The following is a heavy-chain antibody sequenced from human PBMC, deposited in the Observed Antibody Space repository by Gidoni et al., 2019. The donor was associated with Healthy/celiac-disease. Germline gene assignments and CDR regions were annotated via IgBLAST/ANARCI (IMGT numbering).Heavy chain of an antibody. CDR3: ARVGYYYDSSGYYPPLSYYGMDV. V-gene: IGHV1-46*01. CDR2: INPSGGST. CDR1: GYTFTNSY. J-gene: IGHJ6*02. Sequence: QVQLVQSGAEVKKPGASVKVSCKASGYTFTNSYIHWVRQAPGQGLEWMGIINPSGGSTSYAQKFQGRVTMTRDTSTSTVYMELSSLRSEDTAVYYCARVGYYYDSSGYYPPLSYYGMDVWGQGTTVTVSS. D-gene: IGHD3-22*01.